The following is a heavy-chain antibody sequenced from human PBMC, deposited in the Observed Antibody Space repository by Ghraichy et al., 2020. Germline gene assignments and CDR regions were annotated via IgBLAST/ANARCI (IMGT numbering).Heavy chain of an antibody. CDR3: ARTGGGYDYPAY. D-gene: IGHD5-12*01. CDR2: IRYSGST. Sequence: ESLNISCTVSGGSVSSDFYYWSWTRQPPGKGLEWIGYIRYSGSTNYNPSLKSRATISLDTSKNQFSLKLSSVNAADTALYYCARTGGGYDYPAYWGQGTLVTVSS. CDR1: GGSVSSDFYY. J-gene: IGHJ4*02. V-gene: IGHV4-61*01.